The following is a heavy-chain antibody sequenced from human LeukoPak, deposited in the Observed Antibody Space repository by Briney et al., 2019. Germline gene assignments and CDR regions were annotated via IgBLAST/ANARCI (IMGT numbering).Heavy chain of an antibody. D-gene: IGHD3-22*01. V-gene: IGHV3-48*01. CDR3: ARESITMTRSGYYLGFDY. CDR1: GFTFGSYS. J-gene: IGHJ4*02. CDR2: ISSSSSTI. Sequence: PGGSLRLSCAASGFTFGSYSMNWVRQAPGKGLEWVSYISSSSSTIYYADSVKGRFTISRDNAKNSLYLQMNSLRAEDTAVYYCARESITMTRSGYYLGFDYWGQGTLVTVSS.